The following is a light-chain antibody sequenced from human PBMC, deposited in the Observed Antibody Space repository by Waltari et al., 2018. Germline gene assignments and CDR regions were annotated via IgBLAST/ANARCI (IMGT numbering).Light chain of an antibody. V-gene: IGLV2-14*01. CDR3: SSYTGSSIRYV. J-gene: IGLJ1*01. CDR1: SSDVGGYNY. CDR2: GVS. Sequence: QSDLTQPASVSGSPGQSITISCTGTSSDVGGYNYVSWYQQHPGKAPKLMIYGVSNRPSGFSTRFSGSKSGNTASLTISGLQAEDEADYYCSSYTGSSIRYVFGTGTKVTVL.